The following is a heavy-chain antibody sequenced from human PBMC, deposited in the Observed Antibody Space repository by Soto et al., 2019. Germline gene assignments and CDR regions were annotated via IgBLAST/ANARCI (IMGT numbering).Heavy chain of an antibody. D-gene: IGHD3-10*01. V-gene: IGHV3-23*01. CDR3: ARNEYYGSGSYYFDY. J-gene: IGHJ4*02. CDR2: ITGGSGST. Sequence: PGGSLRLSCAASGFTFSTYALSWVRQAPGKGLEWVSSITGGSGSTYHADSVKGRFTISRDNSKNTLHLQMNSLRAEDTAVYYCARNEYYGSGSYYFDYWGQGTLVNVSS. CDR1: GFTFSTYA.